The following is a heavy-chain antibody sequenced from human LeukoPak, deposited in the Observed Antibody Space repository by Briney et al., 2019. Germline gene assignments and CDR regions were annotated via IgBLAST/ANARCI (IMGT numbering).Heavy chain of an antibody. CDR1: GFTFDDYG. CDR3: AKGRGWEASYYYYYMDV. V-gene: IGHV3-20*04. D-gene: IGHD1-26*01. J-gene: IGHJ6*03. Sequence: PGGSLRLSCAASGFTFDDYGMSWVRQAPGKGLEWVSGINWNGGSTGYADSVKGRFTISRDNSKSTLYLQRNSLRAEDTAVYYCAKGRGWEASYYYYYMDVWGKGTTVTISS. CDR2: INWNGGST.